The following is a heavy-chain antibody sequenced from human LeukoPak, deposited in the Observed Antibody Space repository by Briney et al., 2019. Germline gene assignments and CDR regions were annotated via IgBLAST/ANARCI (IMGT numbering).Heavy chain of an antibody. CDR1: GASISSHY. Sequence: SETLSLTCSVSGASISSHYWLWIRHPPGKALELIVYMHDSGSTNCTRSLKSRVSISLGTCKNQFSLKLTSVTAADTAVYYCSRAGTGFNIPGAYWGQGTLVTVPS. CDR2: MHDSGST. V-gene: IGHV4-59*11. J-gene: IGHJ4*02. CDR3: SRAGTGFNIPGAY. D-gene: IGHD1-14*01.